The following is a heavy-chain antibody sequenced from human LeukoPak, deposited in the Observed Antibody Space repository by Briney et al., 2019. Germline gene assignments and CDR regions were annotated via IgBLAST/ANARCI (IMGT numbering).Heavy chain of an antibody. CDR1: GFTFNNYA. Sequence: GSLRLSCAASGFTFNNYAMHWVRQPPGRELEWIGSLYYTGSTYYNPSLKSRVTISVDTPKNQFSLKLTSVTAADTALYYCARVGYGMLAAAGPFDYWGQGALVTVSS. J-gene: IGHJ4*02. D-gene: IGHD6-13*01. CDR3: ARVGYGMLAAAGPFDY. V-gene: IGHV4-38-2*01. CDR2: LYYTGST.